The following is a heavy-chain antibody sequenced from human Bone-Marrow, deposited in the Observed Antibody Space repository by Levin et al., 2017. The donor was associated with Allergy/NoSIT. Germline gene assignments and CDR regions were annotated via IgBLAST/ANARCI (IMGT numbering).Heavy chain of an antibody. J-gene: IGHJ6*03. CDR3: AKPPSRPYYYYYMDV. Sequence: PGGSLRLSCAASGFTFSSYAMSWVRQAPGKGLEWVSAISCSGGSTYYADSVKGRFTISRDNSKNTLYLQMNSLRAEDTAVYYCAKPPSRPYYYYYMDVWGKGTTVTVSS. D-gene: IGHD2-2*01. CDR2: ISCSGGST. CDR1: GFTFSSYA. V-gene: IGHV3-23*01.